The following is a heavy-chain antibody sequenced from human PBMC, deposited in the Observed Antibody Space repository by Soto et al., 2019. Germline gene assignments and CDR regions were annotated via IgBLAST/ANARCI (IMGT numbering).Heavy chain of an antibody. V-gene: IGHV3-48*03. CDR3: AGAKGYSTSSYFDY. Sequence: GGSLRLSCAASGFTFSSYEMNWVRQAPGKGLEWVSYISSSGSTIYYADSVKGRFTISRDNAKNSLYLQMNSLRAEDTAVYYCAGAKGYSTSSYFDYWGQGTLVTVSS. D-gene: IGHD6-6*01. CDR2: ISSSGSTI. J-gene: IGHJ4*02. CDR1: GFTFSSYE.